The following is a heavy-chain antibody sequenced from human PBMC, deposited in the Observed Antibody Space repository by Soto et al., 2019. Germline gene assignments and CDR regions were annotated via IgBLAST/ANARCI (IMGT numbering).Heavy chain of an antibody. Sequence: GGSLRLSCAASGFTFSSYSMNWVRQAPGKGLEWVSSISSSSSYIYYADSLKGRFTISRDNAKNSLYLQMNSLRAEDTAVYYCARDKRRTRAGNISPFVEYDPCGPGTLVTGSS. V-gene: IGHV3-21*01. CDR2: ISSSSSYI. CDR3: ARDKRRTRAGNISPFVEYDP. CDR1: GFTFSSYS. J-gene: IGHJ5*02. D-gene: IGHD3-3*02.